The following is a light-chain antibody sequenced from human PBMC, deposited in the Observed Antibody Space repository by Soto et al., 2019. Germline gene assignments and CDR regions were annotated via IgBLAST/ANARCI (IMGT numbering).Light chain of an antibody. CDR1: QGISNS. CDR2: AAS. Sequence: DIQMTQSPSSLSASVGDRVTITCQASQGISNSLAWFQQKPGKVPKLLIYAASILQLGVPSRFSGSGSGTDFTLTISSLQPEDVATYYCQKYNSAPRTFVQGTKVEIK. CDR3: QKYNSAPRT. V-gene: IGKV1-27*01. J-gene: IGKJ1*01.